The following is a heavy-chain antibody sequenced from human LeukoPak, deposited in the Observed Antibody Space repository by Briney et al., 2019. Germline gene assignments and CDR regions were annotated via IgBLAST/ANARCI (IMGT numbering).Heavy chain of an antibody. CDR2: IYSGGST. D-gene: IGHD6-19*01. J-gene: IGHJ4*02. CDR3: ARDPSPGAVAGTSDDY. V-gene: IGHV3-66*01. Sequence: GGSLRLSCAASGFTVSSNYMSWVRQAPGKGLEWVSVIYSGGSTYYADSVKGRFTISRDNSKNTLYLQMNSLRAEDTAVYYCARDPSPGAVAGTSDDYWGQGTLVTVSS. CDR1: GFTVSSNY.